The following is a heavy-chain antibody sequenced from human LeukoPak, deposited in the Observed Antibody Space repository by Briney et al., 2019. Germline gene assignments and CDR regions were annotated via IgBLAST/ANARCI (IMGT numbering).Heavy chain of an antibody. J-gene: IGHJ4*02. D-gene: IGHD5-18*01. CDR2: IRYDGSKV. CDR3: ARDWSRDTAMGD. Sequence: PGGFLRLSCAASGFTFSYYGMHWVRQAPGKGLEWVAFIRYDGSKVHYADSVKGRFTISRDNSKNTLYLQMSSLRAEDTAVYYCARDWSRDTAMGDWGQGTQVTVSS. CDR1: GFTFSYYG. V-gene: IGHV3-30*02.